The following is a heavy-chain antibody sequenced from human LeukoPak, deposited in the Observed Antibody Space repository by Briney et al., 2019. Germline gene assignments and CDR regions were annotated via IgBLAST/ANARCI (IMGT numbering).Heavy chain of an antibody. Sequence: SQTLSLTCTVSGGSISSSSYYWGWIRQPPGKGLEWIGSIYYSGSTYYNPSLKSRVTISVDTSKNQFSLKLSSVTAADTAVYYCARPLGYYDSSGYFDYWGQGTLVTVSS. CDR2: IYYSGST. D-gene: IGHD3-22*01. V-gene: IGHV4-39*01. CDR3: ARPLGYYDSSGYFDY. CDR1: GGSISSSSYY. J-gene: IGHJ4*02.